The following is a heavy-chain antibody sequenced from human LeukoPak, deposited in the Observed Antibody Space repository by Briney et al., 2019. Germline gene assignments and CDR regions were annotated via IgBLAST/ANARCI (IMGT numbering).Heavy chain of an antibody. V-gene: IGHV4-30-4*01. D-gene: IGHD4-17*01. CDR3: ASYGDTEAHYYYYGMDV. J-gene: IGHJ6*04. CDR1: GGSISSGDYY. CDR2: IYYSGST. Sequence: SETLSLTCTVSGGSISSGDYYWGWIRQPPGKGLEWIGYIYYSGSTYYNPSLKSRVTISVDTSKNQFSLKLSSVTAADTAVYYCASYGDTEAHYYYYGMDVWGKGTTVTVSS.